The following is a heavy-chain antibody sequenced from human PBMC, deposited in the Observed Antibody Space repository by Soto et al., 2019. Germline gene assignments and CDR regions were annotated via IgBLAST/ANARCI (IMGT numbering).Heavy chain of an antibody. CDR3: ARDLGGSYIY. CDR2: INAGNGNT. Sequence: QVQLVQSGAEVKKPGASVKVSFKSSGYTFTSYAMHWVRQAPGQRLEWMGWINAGNGNTKYSQKFQGRVTITRDTSASTAYMELSSLRSEDTAVYYCARDLGGSYIYWGQGTLVTVSS. V-gene: IGHV1-3*01. CDR1: GYTFTSYA. J-gene: IGHJ4*02. D-gene: IGHD1-26*01.